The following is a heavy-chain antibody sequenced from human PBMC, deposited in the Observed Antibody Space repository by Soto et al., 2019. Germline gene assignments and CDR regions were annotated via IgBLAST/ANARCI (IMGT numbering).Heavy chain of an antibody. CDR1: VASISSSSYY. D-gene: IGHD6-13*01. CDR2: IYYSGST. CDR3: ARDIAAAGTDLWFDP. J-gene: IGHJ5*02. V-gene: IGHV4-39*01. Sequence: SATLSLTCTVSVASISSSSYYWGWLRQPPGKGLEWIGSIYYSGSTYYNPSLKSRVTISVDTSKNQFSLKLSSVTAADTAVYYCARDIAAAGTDLWFDPWGQGTLVTVSS.